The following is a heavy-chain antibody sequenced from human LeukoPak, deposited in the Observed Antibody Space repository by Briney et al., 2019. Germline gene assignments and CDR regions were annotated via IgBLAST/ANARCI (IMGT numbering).Heavy chain of an antibody. CDR1: GSTFSSYA. CDR2: ISYDGSNK. CDR3: ARENAFRVDFEWLFRVGIDY. D-gene: IGHD3-9*01. J-gene: IGHJ4*02. V-gene: IGHV3-30*04. Sequence: GRSLRLSCAASGSTFSSYAMHWVRQAPGKGLEWVAVISYDGSNKYYADSVKGRFTISRDNSKNTLYLQMNSLRAEDTAVYYCARENAFRVDFEWLFRVGIDYWGQGTLVTVSS.